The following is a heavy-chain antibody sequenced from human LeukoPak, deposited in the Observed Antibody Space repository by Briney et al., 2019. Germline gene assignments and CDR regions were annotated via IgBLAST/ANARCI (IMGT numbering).Heavy chain of an antibody. CDR3: ARDSVQSLGVADY. CDR1: GFTFSSYA. CDR2: ISGNGGST. D-gene: IGHD3-16*01. J-gene: IGHJ4*02. Sequence: PGGSLRLSCVASGFTFSSYAMSWARQAPGKGLEWVSGISGNGGSTYYADSVKGRFTISRDNSKNTLYLQMNSLRAEDTAVYYCARDSVQSLGVADYWGQGTLVTVSS. V-gene: IGHV3-23*01.